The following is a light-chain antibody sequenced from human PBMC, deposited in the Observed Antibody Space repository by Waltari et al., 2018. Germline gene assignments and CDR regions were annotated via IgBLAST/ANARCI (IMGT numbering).Light chain of an antibody. Sequence: QSALTQPASVSGSPGQSITISCTGTSSDVGNYKRVSWYQQHPGQDPKLMIYAVSKRPSGFSDGFAGSKSGDMASLTISGLQPEDEAEYFCSSYAGSRKGVFGGGTKVTVL. CDR1: SSDVGNYKR. CDR2: AVS. CDR3: SSYAGSRKGV. V-gene: IGLV2-23*02. J-gene: IGLJ2*01.